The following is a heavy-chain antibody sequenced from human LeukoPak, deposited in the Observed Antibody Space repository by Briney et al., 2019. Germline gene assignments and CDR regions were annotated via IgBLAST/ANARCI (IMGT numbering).Heavy chain of an antibody. Sequence: GSLRLSCAASGFTFSSYSMNWVRQAPGKGLEWVSSISSSSSYIYYADSVKGRFTISRDNAKNSLYLQMNSLRAEDTAVYYCARVEYDFDSAFDPWGQGTLVTVSS. CDR1: GFTFSSYS. CDR3: ARVEYDFDSAFDP. D-gene: IGHD3-3*01. J-gene: IGHJ5*02. V-gene: IGHV3-21*01. CDR2: ISSSSSYI.